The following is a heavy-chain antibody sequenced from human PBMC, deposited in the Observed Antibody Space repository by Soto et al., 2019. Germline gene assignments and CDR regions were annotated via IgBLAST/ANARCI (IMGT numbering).Heavy chain of an antibody. J-gene: IGHJ4*02. D-gene: IGHD3-16*01. CDR2: INHSGST. CDR1: GGSFSGYY. Sequence: PSETLSLTCAVYGGSFSGYYWSWIRQPPGKGLEWIGEINHSGSTNYNPSLKSRVTISVDTSKNQFSLKLSSVTAADTAVYYCASPSWGRWYFDYWGQGTLVTVSS. CDR3: ASPSWGRWYFDY. V-gene: IGHV4-34*01.